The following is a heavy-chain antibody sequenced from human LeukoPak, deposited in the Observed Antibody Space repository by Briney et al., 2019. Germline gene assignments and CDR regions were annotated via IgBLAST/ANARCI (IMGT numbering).Heavy chain of an antibody. Sequence: GGSLRLSCAASGFTFSSYAMSWVRQASGKGLEWVSAISGSGGSTYYADSVKGRFTISRDNSKNTLYLQMNSLRAEDTAVYYCAKAHHVLLWFGELLLPFDYWGQGTLVTVSS. CDR1: GFTFSSYA. CDR3: AKAHHVLLWFGELLLPFDY. CDR2: ISGSGGST. V-gene: IGHV3-23*01. J-gene: IGHJ4*02. D-gene: IGHD3-10*01.